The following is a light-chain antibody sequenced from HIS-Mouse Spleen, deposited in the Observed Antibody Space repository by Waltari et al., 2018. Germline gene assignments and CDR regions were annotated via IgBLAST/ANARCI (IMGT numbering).Light chain of an antibody. CDR3: CSYACSYTYV. CDR2: DVS. CDR1: SSDVGGYTY. Sequence: QSALTQPRSVSGSPGQSVTISCTGTSSDVGGYTYVPRYQQHPGKAPKIRIYDVSKRPSGVRGRFSGSKSGNTASLTISGLQAEDEADYYCCSYACSYTYVFGTGTKVTVL. V-gene: IGLV2-11*01. J-gene: IGLJ1*01.